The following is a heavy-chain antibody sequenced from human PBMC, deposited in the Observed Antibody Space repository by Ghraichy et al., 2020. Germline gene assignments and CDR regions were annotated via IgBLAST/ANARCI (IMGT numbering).Heavy chain of an antibody. Sequence: GGSLRLSCTASGFTFSNYGLNWVRQAPGKGLEWVSSISTSISYIYYADSVKGRFTISRDNAKNSLYLQMNSLRVEDTAIYYCARDAGRGGDYWGQGTLVTVSS. CDR3: ARDAGRGGDY. J-gene: IGHJ4*02. CDR1: GFTFSNYG. V-gene: IGHV3-21*01. CDR2: ISTSISYI.